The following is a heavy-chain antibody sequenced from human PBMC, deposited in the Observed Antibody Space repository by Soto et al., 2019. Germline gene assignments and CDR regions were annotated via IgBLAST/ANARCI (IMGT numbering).Heavy chain of an antibody. V-gene: IGHV1-2*02. J-gene: IGHJ4*02. CDR1: GYTFPAYY. Sequence: EASVKVSCKASGYTFPAYYIHWVRQAPGQGLEWVGWMDPNSGGTSYAEKLQDRVTITRDTSASTAYMELSSLRSEDTALYYCARDGVAAGNINFDYWGQGTLVTVPQ. D-gene: IGHD6-25*01. CDR3: ARDGVAAGNINFDY. CDR2: MDPNSGGT.